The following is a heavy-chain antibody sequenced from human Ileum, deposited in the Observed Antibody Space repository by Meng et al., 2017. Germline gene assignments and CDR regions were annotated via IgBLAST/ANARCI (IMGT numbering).Heavy chain of an antibody. V-gene: IGHV4-34*01. Sequence: QVQLQQWGAGLVKAAETLSLTCVGYGGSFSANYWTWIRQPPGKGLEWIGEINHNGNTNYKPSLKSRVTISVDTSKKQFSLRLTSVTAADTAVYYCASARYDNWGQGTLVTVSS. CDR3: ASARYDN. J-gene: IGHJ4*02. CDR1: GGSFSANY. CDR2: INHNGNT.